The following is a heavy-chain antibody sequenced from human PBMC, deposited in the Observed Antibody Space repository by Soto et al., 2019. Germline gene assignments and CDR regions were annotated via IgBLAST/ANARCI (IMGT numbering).Heavy chain of an antibody. D-gene: IGHD6-19*01. CDR3: SRAPFASGSGWYDY. CDR1: GYIFTTYY. J-gene: IGHJ4*02. Sequence: QVQLVQSGAEVKKPGASVKLSCQASGYIFTTYYIHWVRQAPGQGLEWMGIINPNGGSTSSAQKCQGRVTMTSDTSTSTVYMEVSSLRFEDTAVYYCSRAPFASGSGWYDYWGQGSLVTVSS. CDR2: INPNGGST. V-gene: IGHV1-46*03.